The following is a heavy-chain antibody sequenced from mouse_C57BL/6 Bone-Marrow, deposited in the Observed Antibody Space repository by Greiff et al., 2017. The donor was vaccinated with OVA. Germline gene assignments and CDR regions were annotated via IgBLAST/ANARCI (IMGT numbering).Heavy chain of an antibody. CDR1: GFTFSSYA. Sequence: EVQRVESGGGLVKPGGSLKLSCAASGFTFSSYAMSWVRQTPEKRLEWVATISDGGSYTYYPDNVKGRFTISRDNAKNNLYLQMSHLKSEDTAMYYCASGPYYYGSSYWYFDVWGTGTTVTVSS. J-gene: IGHJ1*03. CDR2: ISDGGSYT. D-gene: IGHD1-1*01. V-gene: IGHV5-4*01. CDR3: ASGPYYYGSSYWYFDV.